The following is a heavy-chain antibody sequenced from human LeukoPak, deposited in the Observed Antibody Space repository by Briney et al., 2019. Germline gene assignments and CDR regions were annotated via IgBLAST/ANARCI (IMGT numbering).Heavy chain of an antibody. D-gene: IGHD3-3*01. V-gene: IGHV3-23*01. CDR1: GFTFSSYA. CDR3: AKSLRFLEWLPLFDP. CDR2: ISGSGGST. Sequence: GGSLRLSCAASGFTFSSYAMSWVRQAPGKGLEWVSAISGSGGSTHYADSVKGRFTISRDNSKNTLYLQMNSLRAEDTAVYYCAKSLRFLEWLPLFDPWGQGTLVTVSS. J-gene: IGHJ5*02.